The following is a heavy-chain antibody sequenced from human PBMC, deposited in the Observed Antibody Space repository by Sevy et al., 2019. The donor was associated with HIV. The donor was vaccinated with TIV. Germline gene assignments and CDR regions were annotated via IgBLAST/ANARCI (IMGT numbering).Heavy chain of an antibody. CDR1: GFTFSSYA. CDR2: ISYDGSNK. J-gene: IGHJ6*03. V-gene: IGHV3-30-3*01. D-gene: IGHD3-3*01. CDR3: ARDGGATIFGVVISFDYYYYMDV. Sequence: GGSLRLSCAASGFTFSSYAMHWVRQAPGKGLEWVAVISYDGSNKYYADSVKGRFTISRDNSKNMLYLQMNSLRAEDTAVYYCARDGGATIFGVVISFDYYYYMDVWGKGTTVTVSS.